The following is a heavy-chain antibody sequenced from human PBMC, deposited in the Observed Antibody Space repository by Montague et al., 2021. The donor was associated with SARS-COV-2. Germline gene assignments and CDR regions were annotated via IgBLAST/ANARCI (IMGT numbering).Heavy chain of an antibody. Sequence: SETLSLTCTVSGGSISSSSYYWGWIRQPPGKGLEWIGSIYYSGSTYYNPSVKSRVTISVDTSKNQFSLKLSSVTAADTAVYYCARVGRQQLVRLSGMDVWGHGTTVTVSS. CDR2: IYYSGST. CDR3: ARVGRQQLVRLSGMDV. J-gene: IGHJ6*02. D-gene: IGHD6-13*01. V-gene: IGHV4-39*07. CDR1: GGSISSSSYY.